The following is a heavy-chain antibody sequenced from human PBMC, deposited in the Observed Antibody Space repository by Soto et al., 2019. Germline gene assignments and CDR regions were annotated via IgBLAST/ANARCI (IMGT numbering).Heavy chain of an antibody. Sequence: SETLSLTXTVSGGSISSGDYYWSWIRQPPGKGLEWIGYIYYSGSTYYNPSLKSRVTISVDTSKNQFSLKLSSVTAADTAVYYCARGEQWLVPFDPWGQGTLVTVSS. V-gene: IGHV4-30-4*01. CDR2: IYYSGST. J-gene: IGHJ5*02. CDR3: ARGEQWLVPFDP. CDR1: GGSISSGDYY. D-gene: IGHD6-19*01.